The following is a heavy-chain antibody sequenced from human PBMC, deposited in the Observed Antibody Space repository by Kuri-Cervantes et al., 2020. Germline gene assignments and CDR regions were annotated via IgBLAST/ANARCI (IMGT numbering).Heavy chain of an antibody. J-gene: IGHJ5*02. CDR1: GGSISSGSYY. V-gene: IGHV4-61*02. CDR2: IYTSGST. CDR3: ARERYRGWFDP. Sequence: SETLSLTCTVSGGSISSGSYYWSWIQQPAGKGLEWIGRIYTSGSTNYNPSLKSRVTISVDTSKNQFSLKLSSVTAADTAVYYCARERYRGWFDPWGQGTLVTVSS. D-gene: IGHD1-26*01.